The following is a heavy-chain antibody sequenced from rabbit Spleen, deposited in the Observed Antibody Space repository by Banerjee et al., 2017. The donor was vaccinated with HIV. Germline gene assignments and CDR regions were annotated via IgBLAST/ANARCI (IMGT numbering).Heavy chain of an antibody. CDR1: GFSFSGNYY. CDR2: IDSGSSGFT. CDR3: ARDLVVAIGWNFNL. D-gene: IGHD5-1*01. J-gene: IGHJ4*01. V-gene: IGHV1S45*01. Sequence: QEQLEESGGDLVKPEGSLTLTCTASGFSFSGNYYMCWVRQAPGKGPEWIACIDSGSSGFTYFASWTKGRFTISKTSSTTVTLQMTSLTVADTATYFCARDLVVAIGWNFNLWGPGTLVTV.